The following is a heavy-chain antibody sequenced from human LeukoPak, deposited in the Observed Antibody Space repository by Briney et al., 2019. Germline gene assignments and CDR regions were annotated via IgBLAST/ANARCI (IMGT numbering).Heavy chain of an antibody. CDR1: GFTFSDYY. D-gene: IGHD4-17*01. Sequence: SGGSLSLSCAASGFTFSDYYMSWIRQAPGKGLEWVSYISSSGSTIYYADSVKGRFTISRDNAKNSLYLQMNSLRAEDTAVYYCASFKYGDPTFDYWGQGTLVTVSS. CDR2: ISSSGSTI. J-gene: IGHJ4*02. V-gene: IGHV3-11*01. CDR3: ASFKYGDPTFDY.